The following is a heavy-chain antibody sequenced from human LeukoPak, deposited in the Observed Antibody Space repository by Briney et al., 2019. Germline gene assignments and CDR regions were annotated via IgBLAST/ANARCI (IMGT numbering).Heavy chain of an antibody. V-gene: IGHV6-1*01. CDR1: GDSVSSNSAT. CDR3: ARGPSYFQH. J-gene: IGHJ1*01. CDR2: TYYRSKWYK. Sequence: SQTPSLTCAISGDSVSSNSATWNWIRQSPPRGLEWLGRTYYRSKWYKYYAVSVKGRITINPDTSKNQFSLQLNSATPEDTAVYYCARGPSYFQHWGQGTLVTVSS.